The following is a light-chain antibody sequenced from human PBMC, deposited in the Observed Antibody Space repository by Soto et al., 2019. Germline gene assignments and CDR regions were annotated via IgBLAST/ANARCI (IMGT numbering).Light chain of an antibody. Sequence: IQLTESPSSLSAPVGDRVTITCRASQSISSYLNLYQQKPGKAPKLLIYGASSLQIGVPSRFSGSGSGTEFTLTISSLEPEDFGTYYCQQSYKMPSFGQGTRLEIK. CDR3: QQSYKMPS. CDR2: GAS. CDR1: QSISSY. J-gene: IGKJ5*01. V-gene: IGKV1-39*01.